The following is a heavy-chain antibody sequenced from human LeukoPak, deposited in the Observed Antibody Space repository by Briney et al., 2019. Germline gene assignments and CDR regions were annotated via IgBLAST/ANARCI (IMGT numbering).Heavy chain of an antibody. CDR1: GFTFSSFV. Sequence: GGSLRLSCSASGFTFSSFVMHWARQAPGKGLEYVSAINSNGDSTYYADSVKGRFTISRDNSKNTLYLQMNSLRAEDTAVHYCARDSGTTVGYFDYWGQGTLVTVSS. CDR3: ARDSGTTVGYFDY. CDR2: INSNGDST. V-gene: IGHV3-64*04. D-gene: IGHD4-23*01. J-gene: IGHJ4*02.